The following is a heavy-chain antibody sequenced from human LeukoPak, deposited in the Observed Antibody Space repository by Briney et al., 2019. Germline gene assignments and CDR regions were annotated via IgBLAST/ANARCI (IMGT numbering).Heavy chain of an antibody. CDR2: IIPIFGTA. D-gene: IGHD5-18*01. J-gene: IGHJ3*02. Sequence: SVSVSCKASGGTFSSYAISWVRQAPGQGVEWMGGIIPIFGTANYAQKFQGRVTITADESTSTAYMELSSLRSEDTAVYYCARGYSYDDAFDIWGQGTMVTVSS. CDR3: ARGYSYDDAFDI. CDR1: GGTFSSYA. V-gene: IGHV1-69*13.